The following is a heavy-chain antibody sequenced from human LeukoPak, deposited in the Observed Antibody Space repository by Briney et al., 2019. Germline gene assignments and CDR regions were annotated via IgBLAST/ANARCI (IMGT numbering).Heavy chain of an antibody. J-gene: IGHJ4*02. Sequence: SETLSLTCTVSGDSLGAYYWSWIRQPAGKGLEWIGRIYKSMYSGGSTDYNPSLKSRVTMSVDTSKNQLSLKLSSLPAADTPVYHCVRDPTTVTTFFDFGGQGTLVALSS. CDR2: IYKSMYSGGST. V-gene: IGHV4-4*07. D-gene: IGHD4-17*01. CDR3: VRDPTTVTTFFDF. CDR1: GDSLGAYY.